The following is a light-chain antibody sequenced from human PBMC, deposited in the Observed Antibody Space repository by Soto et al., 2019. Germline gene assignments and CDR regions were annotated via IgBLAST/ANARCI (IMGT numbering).Light chain of an antibody. CDR3: QQRSNWPPEVT. CDR1: QSVRSY. J-gene: IGKJ5*01. CDR2: DAS. Sequence: EIVLTQSPATLSLSPGERATLSCRASQSVRSYLAWYQQKPGQAPRLLIYDASNRATGIPPRFSGSGSGTDFTLTISSLEPEDFAVYYCQQRSNWPPEVTFGQGHDWRLN. V-gene: IGKV3-11*01.